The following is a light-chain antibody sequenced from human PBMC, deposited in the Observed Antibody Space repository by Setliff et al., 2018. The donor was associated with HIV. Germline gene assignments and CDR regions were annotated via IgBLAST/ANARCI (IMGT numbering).Light chain of an antibody. CDR3: SSYAGSSTYV. Sequence: QSVLTQPASVSGSPGQSITISCTGTSSDVGGYNYVSWYQQHPGKAPKLMIYDVSNWPSGVSYRFSGSKSGNTASLTISGLQAEDEADYYCSSYAGSSTYVFGTGTKVTVL. V-gene: IGLV2-14*03. J-gene: IGLJ1*01. CDR1: SSDVGGYNY. CDR2: DVS.